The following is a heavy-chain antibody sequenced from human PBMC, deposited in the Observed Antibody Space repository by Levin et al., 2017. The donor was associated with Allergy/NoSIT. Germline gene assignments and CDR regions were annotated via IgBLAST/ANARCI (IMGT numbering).Heavy chain of an antibody. V-gene: IGHV2-5*02. CDR3: AHSAPYGDYAGGYLFDY. CDR1: GFSLSTSGVG. J-gene: IGHJ4*02. Sequence: SGPTLVKPTQTLTLTCTFSGFSLSTSGVGVGWIRQPPGKALEWLALIYWDDDKRYSPSLKSRLTITKDTSKNQVVLTMTNMDPVDTATYYCAHSAPYGDYAGGYLFDYWGQGTLVTVSS. CDR2: IYWDDDK. D-gene: IGHD4-17*01.